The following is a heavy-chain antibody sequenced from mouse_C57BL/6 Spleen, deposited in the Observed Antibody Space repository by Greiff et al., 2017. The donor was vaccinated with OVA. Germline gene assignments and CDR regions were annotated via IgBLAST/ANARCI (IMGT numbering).Heavy chain of an antibody. CDR3: ARYPTTVDYYAMDY. J-gene: IGHJ4*01. CDR1: GYTFTSYW. V-gene: IGHV1-69*01. CDR2: IDPSDSYT. D-gene: IGHD1-1*01. Sequence: VQLQQSGAELVMPGASVKLSCKASGYTFTSYWMHWVKQRPGQGLEWIGEIDPSDSYTNYNQKFKGKSTLTVDKSSSTAYMQLSSLTSEDSAVYYCARYPTTVDYYAMDYWGQGTSVTVSS.